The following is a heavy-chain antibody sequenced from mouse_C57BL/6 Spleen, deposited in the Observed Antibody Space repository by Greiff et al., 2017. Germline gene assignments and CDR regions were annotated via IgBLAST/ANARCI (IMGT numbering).Heavy chain of an antibody. J-gene: IGHJ2*01. D-gene: IGHD1-1*01. Sequence: VQLQQSGPELVKPGASVKISCKASGYSFTDYNMNWVKQSNGKCLEWIGVINPNYGTTSYNQKFKGKATLTVDKSSSTAYMQLNSLTSEDSAVYYCASYGRARDYFDDWGQGTTLTVSS. CDR1: GYSFTDYN. CDR3: ASYGRARDYFDD. V-gene: IGHV1-39*01. CDR2: INPNYGTT.